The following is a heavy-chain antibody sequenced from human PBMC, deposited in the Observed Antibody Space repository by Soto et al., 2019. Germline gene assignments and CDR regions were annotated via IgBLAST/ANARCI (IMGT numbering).Heavy chain of an antibody. V-gene: IGHV4-39*01. Sequence: QLQLQESGPGLVKPSETLSLTCTVSGGSISSYYWGWIRRPPGKGLEWIGSIYYSGSTYHNPSLNSRVTISVDTSKNQFSLKLSSVTAADTAVYYCARRWGYSFDYWGQGTLVTVSS. CDR3: ARRWGYSFDY. CDR1: GGSISSYY. CDR2: IYYSGST. J-gene: IGHJ4*02. D-gene: IGHD7-27*01.